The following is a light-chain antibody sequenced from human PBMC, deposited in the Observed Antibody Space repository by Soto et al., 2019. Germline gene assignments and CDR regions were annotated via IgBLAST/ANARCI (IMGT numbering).Light chain of an antibody. CDR1: SSDGGGYND. J-gene: IGLJ1*01. V-gene: IGLV2-11*01. CDR3: CSYVGRNTYV. Sequence: QSALTQPRSASGSPGQSITISCTGTSSDGGGYNDVSWYQQHPAKAPKLIIFDVSKRPSGVPNRFSGSKSGNTASLTISGLRAEDEADYYCCSYVGRNTYVFGTGTKLTVL. CDR2: DVS.